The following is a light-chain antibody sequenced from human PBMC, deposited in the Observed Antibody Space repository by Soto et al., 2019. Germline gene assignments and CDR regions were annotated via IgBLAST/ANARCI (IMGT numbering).Light chain of an antibody. CDR2: EGS. V-gene: IGLV2-23*03. CDR3: CSYVGSSTFEV. CDR1: SSDVGSYNL. Sequence: QSALTQPASVSGSPGQSITISCTGTSSDVGSYNLVSWYQQHPGKAPKLIIYEGSKRPSGVSNRFSGSKSGNTASLTISGLQAEDEAHYYCCSYVGSSTFEVFGGGTKVTVL. J-gene: IGLJ2*01.